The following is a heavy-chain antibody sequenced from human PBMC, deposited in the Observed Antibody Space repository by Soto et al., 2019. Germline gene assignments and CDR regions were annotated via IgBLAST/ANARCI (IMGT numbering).Heavy chain of an antibody. Sequence: GGPRRISCTASGYSFTSYWISWVRQIPGKGLEWMGRIDPSDSYTNYRPSLQGHVTISADKSISTTYLQWSSLKASDNAMYYCATTPDGDYVGWLDPWGKGTLVTVSS. D-gene: IGHD4-17*01. V-gene: IGHV5-10-1*01. J-gene: IGHJ5*02. CDR2: IDPSDSYT. CDR3: ATTPDGDYVGWLDP. CDR1: GYSFTSYW.